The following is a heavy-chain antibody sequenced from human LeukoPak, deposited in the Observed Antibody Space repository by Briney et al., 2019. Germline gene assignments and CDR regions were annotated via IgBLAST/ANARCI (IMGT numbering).Heavy chain of an antibody. CDR1: GFTFSSYG. J-gene: IGHJ3*02. D-gene: IGHD3-10*01. CDR3: AKGGSLLWFGELGHDAFDI. CDR2: IRYDGSNK. V-gene: IGHV3-30*02. Sequence: GGSLRLSCAASGFTFSSYGMHWVRQAPGKGLEWVAFIRYDGSNKYYADSVKGRFTISRDNSKNTLYLQMNSLRAEDTAVYHCAKGGSLLWFGELGHDAFDIWGQGTMVTVSS.